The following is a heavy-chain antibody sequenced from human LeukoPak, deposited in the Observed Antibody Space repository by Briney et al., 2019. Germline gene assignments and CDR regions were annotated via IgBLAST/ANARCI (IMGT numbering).Heavy chain of an antibody. CDR1: GDTLTELS. D-gene: IGHD3-10*01. CDR2: VDPEDGET. Sequence: ASVKVSCKGSGDTLTELSMHWVRQAPGKGLEWMGGVDPEDGETIYAQKFQGRVTMTVVTSADTAYMDLSSLRFEDTAVYYCATHQGRFGDPSFDYWGQGTLVTVSS. J-gene: IGHJ4*02. V-gene: IGHV1-24*01. CDR3: ATHQGRFGDPSFDY.